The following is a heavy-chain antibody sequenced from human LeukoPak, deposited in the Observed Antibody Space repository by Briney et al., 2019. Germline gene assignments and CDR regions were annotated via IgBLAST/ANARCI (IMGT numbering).Heavy chain of an antibody. Sequence: ASVKVSCKASGYTFTSYGISWVRQAPGQGLEWMGWISAYNGNTNYAQKLQGRVTMTTDTSTSTAYMELRSLRSDDTAVYYCARRGPGFWSGYYTRGGWFDPWGQGTLVTVSS. CDR1: GYTFTSYG. J-gene: IGHJ5*02. D-gene: IGHD3-3*01. CDR3: ARRGPGFWSGYYTRGGWFDP. CDR2: ISAYNGNT. V-gene: IGHV1-18*01.